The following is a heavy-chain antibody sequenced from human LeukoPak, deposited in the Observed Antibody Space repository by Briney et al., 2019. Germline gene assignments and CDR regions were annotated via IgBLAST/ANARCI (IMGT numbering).Heavy chain of an antibody. V-gene: IGHV4-34*01. CDR3: ARGLGATGFIDYSYYMDV. J-gene: IGHJ6*03. D-gene: IGHD2-15*01. CDR2: INPSGST. Sequence: SETLSLTCAVYGGSFSSYYWSWIRQPPGKGLEWIGEINPSGSTNYNPSLKSRVTISVDTSKNQFSLKLSSVTAADTAVYYCARGLGATGFIDYSYYMDVWGKGTPVTVSS. CDR1: GGSFSSYY.